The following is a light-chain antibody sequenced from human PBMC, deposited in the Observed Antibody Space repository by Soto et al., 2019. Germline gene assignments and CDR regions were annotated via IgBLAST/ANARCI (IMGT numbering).Light chain of an antibody. Sequence: QSVLTQPPSASGTLGQRVTISCSGSSSNIGSNTVNWYQQLPGTAPKLLIYSNNQRPSGVPDRFSGSKSGTSASLAISGLQSEDEADYYCAAWDDSLKAVFGGGTKLTVL. CDR2: SNN. CDR1: SSNIGSNT. V-gene: IGLV1-44*01. CDR3: AAWDDSLKAV. J-gene: IGLJ2*01.